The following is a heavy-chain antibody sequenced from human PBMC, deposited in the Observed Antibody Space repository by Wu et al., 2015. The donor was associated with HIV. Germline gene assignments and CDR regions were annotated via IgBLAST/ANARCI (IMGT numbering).Heavy chain of an antibody. CDR3: ARESMPVDLQHGDFDY. D-gene: IGHD2/OR15-2a*01. CDR2: IIPIFGTA. V-gene: IGHV1-69*13. J-gene: IGHJ4*02. Sequence: QVQLVQSGAEVKKPGSSVKVSRKASGGTFSSYTINWVRQAPGQGLEWMGRIIPIFGTANYAQKFQGRVMITADELTSTVYMELSSLRSEDTAVYYCARESMPVDLQHGDFDYWGQGTLVTVSS. CDR1: GGTFSSYT.